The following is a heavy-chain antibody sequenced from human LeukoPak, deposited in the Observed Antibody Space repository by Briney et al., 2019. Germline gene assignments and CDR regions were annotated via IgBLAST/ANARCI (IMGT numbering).Heavy chain of an antibody. J-gene: IGHJ4*02. V-gene: IGHV6-1*01. CDR1: GDSFSNKSAA. D-gene: IGHD7-27*01. Sequence: SQTLSLTCAISGDSFSNKSAARNWIRQSPSRGLEWLGRTYYRSKWYNDYAASMKSRITINPDTTKNQFSLQLNSMTPEDTAVYYCAKTKNWDFDSWGQGTLVTVSS. CDR2: TYYRSKWYN. CDR3: AKTKNWDFDS.